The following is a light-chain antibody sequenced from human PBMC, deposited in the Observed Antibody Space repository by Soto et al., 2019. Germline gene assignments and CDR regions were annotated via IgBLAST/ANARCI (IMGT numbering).Light chain of an antibody. CDR3: QQYGSLTGP. J-gene: IGKJ1*01. CDR1: QSVSSSY. Sequence: EIVLTQSPGTLSLSPGERATLSCRASQSVSSSYLAWYQQKPGQAPRLLIYGASSRATGIPDRFSGSGSGTDCTLTISRLEPEDFAVYYCQQYGSLTGPFGQGTKVEIK. V-gene: IGKV3-20*01. CDR2: GAS.